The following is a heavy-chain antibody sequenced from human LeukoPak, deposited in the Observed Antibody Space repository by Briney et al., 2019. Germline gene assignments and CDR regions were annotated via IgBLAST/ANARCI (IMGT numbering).Heavy chain of an antibody. Sequence: PGGSLRLSCAASGFTFSSCTMGRVRQAPGKGLEWVSTITDGGGHSYYADSMKGRFRVSRDNFKNTLYLQMDSLRAEDTALYYCAREPAGTYGRYHDYWGQGTLVTVSS. V-gene: IGHV3-23*01. J-gene: IGHJ4*02. CDR3: AREPAGTYGRYHDY. CDR1: GFTFSSCT. CDR2: ITDGGGHS. D-gene: IGHD1-7*01.